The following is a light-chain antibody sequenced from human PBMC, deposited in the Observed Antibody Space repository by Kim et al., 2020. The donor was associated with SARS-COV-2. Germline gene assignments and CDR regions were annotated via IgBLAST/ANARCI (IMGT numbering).Light chain of an antibody. CDR2: AVS. J-gene: IGLJ2*01. CDR3: SSYTSSSTVV. CDR1: SSDIGSYNR. V-gene: IGLV2-18*02. Sequence: GQSVTISCTGTSSDIGSYNRVSWYQQPPGTAPKLMIYAVSNRPSGVPDRFSGSKSGNTASLTISGLQAEDEADYYCSSYTSSSTVVFGGGTQLTVL.